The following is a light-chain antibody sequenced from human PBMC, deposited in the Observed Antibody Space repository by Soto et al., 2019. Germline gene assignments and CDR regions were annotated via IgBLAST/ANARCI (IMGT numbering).Light chain of an antibody. V-gene: IGKV1-5*03. CDR1: QSISSW. J-gene: IGKJ1*01. CDR3: QQYNRPPWT. CDR2: KAS. Sequence: IQMTQSPSTLSASVGDRVTITCRASQSISSWLAWYQQKPGKAPKFLIHKASSLESGVPSRFSGSGSGTEFTLTISSLQTDDFATYFCQQYNRPPWTFGQGTKVDIK.